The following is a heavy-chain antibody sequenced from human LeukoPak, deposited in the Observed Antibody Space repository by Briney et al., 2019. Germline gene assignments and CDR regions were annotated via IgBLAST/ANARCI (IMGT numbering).Heavy chain of an antibody. CDR3: ARAGAVVDNWFDP. J-gene: IGHJ5*02. V-gene: IGHV1-2*02. Sequence: ASVKVSCKASGYTFTVYYMHWVRQAPGQGLEWMGWINPNSGGTNYAQKFQGRVTMTRDTSISTAYMELSRLRSDDTAVYYCARAGAVVDNWFDPWGQGTLVTVSS. D-gene: IGHD2-15*01. CDR1: GYTFTVYY. CDR2: INPNSGGT.